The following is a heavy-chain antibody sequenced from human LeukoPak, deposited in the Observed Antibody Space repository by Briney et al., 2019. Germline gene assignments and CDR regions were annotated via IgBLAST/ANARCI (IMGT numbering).Heavy chain of an antibody. CDR1: GGSISGYY. Sequence: PSETLSLTCTVSGGSISGYYWNWIRQLAGKGLEWIGRVYTSGITNYSPSLKSRITMSVDTSKNQFSLRLISVTAADTAVYYCARSTGWSSDLFDYWGQGTLVTVSS. V-gene: IGHV4-4*07. CDR2: VYTSGIT. CDR3: ARSTGWSSDLFDY. D-gene: IGHD6-19*01. J-gene: IGHJ4*02.